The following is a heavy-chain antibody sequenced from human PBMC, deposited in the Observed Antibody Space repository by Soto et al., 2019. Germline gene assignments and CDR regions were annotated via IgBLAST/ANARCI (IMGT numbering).Heavy chain of an antibody. D-gene: IGHD2-15*01. CDR1: GYSFTSYW. V-gene: IGHV5-51*01. Sequence: CKGSGYSFTSYWIGWVRQMPGKGLEWMGIIYPGDSDTRYSPSFQGQVTISADKSISTAYLQWSSLKASDTAMYYCARGVAPTGSYYYYGMDVWGQGTTVTVSS. J-gene: IGHJ6*02. CDR2: IYPGDSDT. CDR3: ARGVAPTGSYYYYGMDV.